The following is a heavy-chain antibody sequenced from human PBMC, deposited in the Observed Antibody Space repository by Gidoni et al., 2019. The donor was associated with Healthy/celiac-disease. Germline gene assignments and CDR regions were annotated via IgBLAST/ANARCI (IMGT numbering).Heavy chain of an antibody. CDR2: ISGSGGST. D-gene: IGHD2-8*01. Sequence: EVQLLESGGGLVQPGGSLRLSCAASGFTFLSYAMSWVRKAPGKGLEWVSDISGSGGSTYYSDSVKGRFTISRDNSKHTLYLQMNSLRAEDTAVYYCAKGGPDIVLMVYADQPWYFDYWGQGTLVTVSS. CDR3: AKGGPDIVLMVYADQPWYFDY. J-gene: IGHJ4*02. CDR1: GFTFLSYA. V-gene: IGHV3-23*01.